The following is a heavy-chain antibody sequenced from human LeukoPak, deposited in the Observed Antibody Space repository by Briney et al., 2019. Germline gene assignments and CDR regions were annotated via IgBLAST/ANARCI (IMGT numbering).Heavy chain of an antibody. Sequence: ASVKVSCKASGYTFISYDISWLRQAPGQGLEWMGWISAYNGNTNYAQKLQGRVTMTTDTSTSTAYMELRSLRSDDTAVYYCARDMYRSGRVPFDYWGQGTLVTVSS. D-gene: IGHD6-19*01. CDR1: GYTFISYD. V-gene: IGHV1-18*01. CDR2: ISAYNGNT. CDR3: ARDMYRSGRVPFDY. J-gene: IGHJ4*02.